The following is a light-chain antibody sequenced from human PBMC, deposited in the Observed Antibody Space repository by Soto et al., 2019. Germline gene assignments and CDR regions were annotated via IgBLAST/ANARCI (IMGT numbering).Light chain of an antibody. CDR3: QQSYSTTIS. V-gene: IGKV1-39*01. Sequence: DIRMTQSPSSLSASVGDTVTITCRASQSISSHLNWYQQKPGKAHNXLMYTASNLQSGVPSRFSAIVSGTDFTLNVRSLQPEDGATYDGQQSYSTTISFGLGTRLEIK. CDR2: TAS. CDR1: QSISSH. J-gene: IGKJ5*01.